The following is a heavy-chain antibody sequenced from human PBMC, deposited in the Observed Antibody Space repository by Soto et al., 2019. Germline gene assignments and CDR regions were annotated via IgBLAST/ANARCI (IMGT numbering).Heavy chain of an antibody. CDR3: AREVTYGGGSFSLGL. CDR2: INPHNGDT. J-gene: IGHJ4*02. Sequence: QVQLVQSGAEVEKPGASVKVSCKTSGYFFTSHYIHWVRLAPGRGLAWMGRINPHNGDTNSPQKFQGRVTMTSDTSISTAYMEMSGLRSDDTALCYCAREVTYGGGSFSLGLWGQGTLVTVSS. V-gene: IGHV1-2*06. CDR1: GYFFTSHY. D-gene: IGHD3-10*01.